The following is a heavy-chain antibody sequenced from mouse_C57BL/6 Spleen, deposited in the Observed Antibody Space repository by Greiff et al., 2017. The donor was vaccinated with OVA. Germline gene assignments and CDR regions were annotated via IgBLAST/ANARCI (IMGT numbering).Heavy chain of an antibody. CDR2: ISDGGSYT. D-gene: IGHD2-1*01. V-gene: IGHV5-4*01. J-gene: IGHJ2*01. Sequence: EVMLVESGGGLEKPGGSLKLSCAASGFTFSSYAMSWVRQTPEKRLEWVATISDGGSYTYYPDNVKGRFTISRDNAKNNLYLQMSHLKSEDTAMYYCARDDGNYEGNYFDYWGQGTTLTVSS. CDR3: ARDDGNYEGNYFDY. CDR1: GFTFSSYA.